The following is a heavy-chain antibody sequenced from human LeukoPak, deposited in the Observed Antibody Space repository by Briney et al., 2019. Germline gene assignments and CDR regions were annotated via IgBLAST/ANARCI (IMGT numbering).Heavy chain of an antibody. V-gene: IGHV3-48*03. CDR1: GFTFSSYE. CDR2: ISSSGSTI. Sequence: GGSLRLSCAASGFTFSSYEMNWVRQAPGKGLEWVSYISSSGSTIYYADSVKGRFTISRDNAKNSLYLQMNSLRAEDTAVYYCAKGSSFEQPSWFDYWGQGTLVTVSS. CDR3: AKGSSFEQPSWFDY. J-gene: IGHJ4*02. D-gene: IGHD3-16*01.